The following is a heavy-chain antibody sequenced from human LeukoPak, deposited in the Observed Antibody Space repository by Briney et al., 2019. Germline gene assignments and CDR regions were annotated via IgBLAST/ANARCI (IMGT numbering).Heavy chain of an antibody. V-gene: IGHV4-34*01. CDR1: GGSFSGYY. D-gene: IGHD3-10*01. CDR3: ASATVRGVMQFDS. Sequence: SETLSLTCAVYGGSFSGYYWSWIRQPPGKGLEWIGSIYYSGNTYCDPSLRSRVTISVDTSKNQFSLNLSSVTAADTAIYYCASATVRGVMQFDSWGQGTLVTVSS. CDR2: IYYSGNT. J-gene: IGHJ4*02.